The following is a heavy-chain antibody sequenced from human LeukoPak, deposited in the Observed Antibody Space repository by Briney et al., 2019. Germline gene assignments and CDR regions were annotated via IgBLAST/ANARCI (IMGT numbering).Heavy chain of an antibody. Sequence: PGRYLRLYCAASGFTFDDYAMHWVRQAPGKGLEWVSGISCSSGSIGYADSVKGRFTISRDNGKNSLYLQMNSPRAEDMALYYCAKSRLRSSNYYDTNAFYIWGQGTMVTVSS. J-gene: IGHJ3*02. CDR3: AKSRLRSSNYYDTNAFYI. CDR2: ISCSSGSI. D-gene: IGHD3-22*01. CDR1: GFTFDDYA. V-gene: IGHV3-9*03.